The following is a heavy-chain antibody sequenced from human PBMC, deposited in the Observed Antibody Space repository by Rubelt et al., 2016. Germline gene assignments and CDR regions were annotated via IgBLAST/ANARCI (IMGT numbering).Heavy chain of an antibody. J-gene: IGHJ6*02. V-gene: IGHV4-34*02. D-gene: IGHD3-22*01. CDR3: ARSSSVIKYAMDV. CDR2: IYYSGST. Sequence: QVHLQQWGAGLLKPSETLSLTCAVHGGSLSGYYWAWIRQAPGKGLEWIGTIYYSGSTFYNPYLKSRVTITVDTSKNQFSLKLSSVTAADTAVYYCARSSSVIKYAMDVWGQGTTVTVSS. CDR1: GGSLSGYY.